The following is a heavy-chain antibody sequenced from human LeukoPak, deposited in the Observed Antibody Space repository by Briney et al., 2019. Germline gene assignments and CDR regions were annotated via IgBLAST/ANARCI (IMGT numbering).Heavy chain of an antibody. J-gene: IGHJ4*02. V-gene: IGHV3-53*01. D-gene: IGHD6-13*01. CDR3: ARDSGIR. Sequence: PAESLRLSCAASGVTVSSNYMSWVRQDPGKELEWCSDIYSGGSTYYADSVKGRFTISRDNSNKTLYFQMISLRAEDTAVYYCARDSGIRWGQGTLVTVSS. CDR1: GVTVSSNY. CDR2: IYSGGST.